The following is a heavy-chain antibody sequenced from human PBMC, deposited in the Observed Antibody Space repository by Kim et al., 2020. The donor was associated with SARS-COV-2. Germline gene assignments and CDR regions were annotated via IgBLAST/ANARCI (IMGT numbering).Heavy chain of an antibody. CDR3: AGLTTGDYFDY. Sequence: YYADSVKGRLTISRDNAKNSLYLQMNSLRAEDTAVYYCAGLTTGDYFDYWGQGTLVTVSS. V-gene: IGHV3-21*01. D-gene: IGHD3-10*01. J-gene: IGHJ4*02.